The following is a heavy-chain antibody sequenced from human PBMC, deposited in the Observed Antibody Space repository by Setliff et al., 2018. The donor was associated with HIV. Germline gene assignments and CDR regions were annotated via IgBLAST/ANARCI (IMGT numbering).Heavy chain of an antibody. CDR3: ARGGTSSNWCGP. J-gene: IGHJ5*02. D-gene: IGHD2-2*01. CDR1: GGSMGSHY. CDR2: IHYTGIS. V-gene: IGHV4-59*11. Sequence: LSLTCVISGGSMGSHYWSWIRQSPGKGLEWIGNIHYTGISDINPSLKRRATISLDRPKIQFSLKLTSVTAADTAVYYCARGGTSSNWCGPWGQGTLVTVSS.